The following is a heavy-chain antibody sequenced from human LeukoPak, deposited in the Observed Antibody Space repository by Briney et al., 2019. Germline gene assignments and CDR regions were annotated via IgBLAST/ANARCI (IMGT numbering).Heavy chain of an antibody. Sequence: GGSLRLSCVASGFTFGCFWMSWVRQAPGKGPEWVANIKEDGSEKYYVDSVRGRFTISRDNAKNSLYLQMNSLRAEDTGVYCCRQDRYDFYAWDKGTLVTVSS. CDR2: IKEDGSEK. CDR1: GFTFGCFW. J-gene: IGHJ5*02. V-gene: IGHV3-7*01. CDR3: RQDRYDFYA. D-gene: IGHD5-12*01.